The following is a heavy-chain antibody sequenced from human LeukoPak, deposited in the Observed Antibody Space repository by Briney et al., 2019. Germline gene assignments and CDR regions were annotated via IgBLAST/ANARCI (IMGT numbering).Heavy chain of an antibody. J-gene: IGHJ4*02. V-gene: IGHV1-46*01. D-gene: IGHD3-10*01. CDR2: LNPSGGSA. Sequence: GASVKVSCKASGYTFTNYYMHWVRQAPGQGLEWMGILNPSGGSADYAQKLLGRVTVTRDTSTSTVYMELSSLRSEDTAVYYCARGITMIRGVITTPFDYWGQGTLVTVSS. CDR3: ARGITMIRGVITTPFDY. CDR1: GYTFTNYY.